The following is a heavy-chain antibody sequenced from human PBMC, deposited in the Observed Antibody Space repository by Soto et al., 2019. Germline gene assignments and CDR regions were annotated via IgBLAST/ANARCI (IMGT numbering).Heavy chain of an antibody. Sequence: GGSLRLSCAASGFTFSSYAMHGVRQAPGKGLEWVAVISYDGSNKYYADSVRGRFTISRDNSKNTLYLQMNSLRAEDTAVYYCARVIYRSSQYFDWFGPFDYWGQGTLVTVSS. V-gene: IGHV3-30-3*01. D-gene: IGHD3-9*01. CDR3: ARVIYRSSQYFDWFGPFDY. CDR1: GFTFSSYA. J-gene: IGHJ4*02. CDR2: ISYDGSNK.